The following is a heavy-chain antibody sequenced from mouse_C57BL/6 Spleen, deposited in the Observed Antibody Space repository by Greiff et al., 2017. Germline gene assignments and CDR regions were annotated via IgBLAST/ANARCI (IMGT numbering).Heavy chain of an antibody. J-gene: IGHJ3*01. Sequence: VQLQQSGAELVRPGTSVKVSCKASGYAFTNYLIEWVKQRPGQGLEWIGVINPGSGGTNYNEKFKGKATLTADKSSSTAYMQLSSLTSEDSAVYFCARGNFYFDYWGQGTLVTVSA. CDR2: INPGSGGT. CDR3: ARGNFYFDY. CDR1: GYAFTNYL. D-gene: IGHD1-1*01. V-gene: IGHV1-54*01.